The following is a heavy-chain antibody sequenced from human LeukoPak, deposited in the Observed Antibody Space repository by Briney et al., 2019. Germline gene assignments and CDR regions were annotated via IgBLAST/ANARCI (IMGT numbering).Heavy chain of an antibody. J-gene: IGHJ4*02. V-gene: IGHV3-48*03. CDR1: GFTFSSYE. CDR2: ISSSGSTI. D-gene: IGHD1-26*01. Sequence: GGSLRLSCAASGFTFSSYEMNWVRQAPGKGLEWVSYISSSGSTIYYEDSVKGRFTISRDNAKNSLYLQMNSLRAEDTAVYYCARDGVGADGIDYWGQGTLVTVSS. CDR3: ARDGVGADGIDY.